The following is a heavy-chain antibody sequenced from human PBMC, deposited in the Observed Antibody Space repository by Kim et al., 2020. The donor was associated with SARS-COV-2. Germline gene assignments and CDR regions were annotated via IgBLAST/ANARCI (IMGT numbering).Heavy chain of an antibody. CDR1: EDIFTTYW. CDR3: AKLDRGNGDYYAMDV. CDR2: IHPGDSDT. Sequence: GESLKISCKGSEDIFTTYWIGWVRQMPGKGLEWMGIIHPGDSDTKYSPSFQGQVTISADKSINTAYLQWSSLKASDTAMYHCAKLDRGNGDYYAMDVWGQGTTVTVSS. D-gene: IGHD1-1*01. J-gene: IGHJ6*02. V-gene: IGHV5-51*01.